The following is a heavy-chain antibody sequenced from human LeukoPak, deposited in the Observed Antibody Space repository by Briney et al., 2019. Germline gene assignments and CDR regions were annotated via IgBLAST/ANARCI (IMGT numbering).Heavy chain of an antibody. CDR2: ISWNSGSI. CDR1: GFTFDDYA. Sequence: GGSLRLSCAASGFTFDDYATHWVRQAPGKGLEWVSGISWNSGSIVYADSVKGRFTISGDNAKNSLYLQMNSLRAEDTALYYCARGGGLLWFGEELVFDYWGQGTLVTVSS. D-gene: IGHD3-10*01. CDR3: ARGGGLLWFGEELVFDY. V-gene: IGHV3-9*01. J-gene: IGHJ4*02.